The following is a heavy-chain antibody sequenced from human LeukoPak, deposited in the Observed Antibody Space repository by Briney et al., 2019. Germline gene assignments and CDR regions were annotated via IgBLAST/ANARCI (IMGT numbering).Heavy chain of an antibody. J-gene: IGHJ6*04. V-gene: IGHV3-49*04. CDR2: IRSKAYGGTT. CDR1: GFTFGDYA. CDR3: TRVSAPYYYCGMDV. Sequence: GGSLRLSCTASGFTFGDYAMSWVRQAPGKGLGWVGFIRSKAYGGTTEYAASVKGRFTISRDDSKSIAYLQMNSLKTEDTAVYYCTRVSAPYYYCGMDVWGKGTTVTVSS.